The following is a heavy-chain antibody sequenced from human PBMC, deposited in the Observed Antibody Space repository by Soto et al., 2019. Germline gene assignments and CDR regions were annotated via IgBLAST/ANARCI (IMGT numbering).Heavy chain of an antibody. J-gene: IGHJ5*02. CDR1: GYTFTSYG. D-gene: IGHD2-2*03. Sequence: QVQLVQSGAEVKKPGASVKVSCKASGYTFTSYGISWVRQAPGQGLEWMGWISAYNGNTNYAQKLQGRVTMTTDTATSTAYMELRRLRCDDTAVYYCARVLRGYCSSTSCYDNWFDPWGKGTLVIVSS. CDR3: ARVLRGYCSSTSCYDNWFDP. V-gene: IGHV1-18*01. CDR2: ISAYNGNT.